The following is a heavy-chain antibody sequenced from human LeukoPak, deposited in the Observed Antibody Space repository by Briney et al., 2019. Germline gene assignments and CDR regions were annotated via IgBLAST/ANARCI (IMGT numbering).Heavy chain of an antibody. V-gene: IGHV3-30*18. CDR3: AKGEVGSSFDP. D-gene: IGHD1-26*01. J-gene: IGHJ5*02. CDR2: ISYDGSNK. Sequence: GGSLRLSCAASGFTFSSYGMHWVRQAPGKGLEWVAVISYDGSNKYYADSVKGRFTISRDNSKNTLYLQMNSLRAEDTAVYYCAKGEVGSSFDPWGQGTLVTVSS. CDR1: GFTFSSYG.